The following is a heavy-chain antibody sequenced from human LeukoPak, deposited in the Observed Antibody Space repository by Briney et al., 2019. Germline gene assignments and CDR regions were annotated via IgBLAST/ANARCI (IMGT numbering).Heavy chain of an antibody. CDR3: AIYSGYDSHEAFDY. Sequence: TGGSLRLSCAASGFTFSSYGMHWVRQAPGKGLEWVAFIRYDGSNKYYADSVMGRFTISRDNSKNTLYLQMNSLRAEDTAVYYCAIYSGYDSHEAFDYWGQGTLVTVSS. V-gene: IGHV3-30*02. CDR1: GFTFSSYG. J-gene: IGHJ4*02. D-gene: IGHD5-12*01. CDR2: IRYDGSNK.